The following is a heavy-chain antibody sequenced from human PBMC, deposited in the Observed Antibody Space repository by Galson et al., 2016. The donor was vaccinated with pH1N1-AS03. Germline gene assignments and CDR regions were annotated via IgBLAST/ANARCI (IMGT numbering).Heavy chain of an antibody. Sequence: QVQLQESGPGLVKPSETLSLTCTVSGDSISSGSYYWTWIRQSAGKGREWLGRIDTGGRTNYNPSLQGRITISVDSSKNQFSLKLTSMTAADTAVYYCAKGTGADYWGQGTLVTVSS. CDR3: AKGTGADY. V-gene: IGHV4-61*02. CDR2: IDTGGRT. J-gene: IGHJ4*02. CDR1: GDSISSGSYY. D-gene: IGHD7-27*01.